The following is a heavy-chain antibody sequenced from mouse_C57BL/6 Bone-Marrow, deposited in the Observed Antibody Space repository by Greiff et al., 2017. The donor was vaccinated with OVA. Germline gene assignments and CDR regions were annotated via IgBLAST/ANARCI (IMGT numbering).Heavy chain of an antibody. CDR2: IHPNSGST. Sequence: VKLQESGAELVKPGASVKLSCKASGYTFTSYWMHWVKQRPGQGLEWIGMIHPNSGSTNYNEKFKSKATLTVDKSSSTAYMQLSSLTSEDSAVYYCASYYGSSFTSFAYWGQGTLVTVSA. V-gene: IGHV1-64*01. CDR1: GYTFTSYW. J-gene: IGHJ3*01. CDR3: ASYYGSSFTSFAY. D-gene: IGHD1-1*01.